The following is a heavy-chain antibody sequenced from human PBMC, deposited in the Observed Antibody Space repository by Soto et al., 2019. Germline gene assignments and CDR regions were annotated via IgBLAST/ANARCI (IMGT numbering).Heavy chain of an antibody. Sequence: QVQLMQSGAEVKKPGASVKVSCKASGDTFTDYYIHWVRQAPGQGLEWMGTVNPSGGHTTYAQHFLGRVNMTRDTSTNTLYRELTSLTSNATAIYYCARGGHVVVVTAALDYWGQGTLVTVSS. D-gene: IGHD2-21*02. CDR3: ARGGHVVVVTAALDY. J-gene: IGHJ4*02. CDR1: GDTFTDYY. CDR2: VNPSGGHT. V-gene: IGHV1-46*01.